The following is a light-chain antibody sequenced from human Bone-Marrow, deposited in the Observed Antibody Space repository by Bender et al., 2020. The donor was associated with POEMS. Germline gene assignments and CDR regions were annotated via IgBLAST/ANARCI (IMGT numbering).Light chain of an antibody. V-gene: IGLV3-21*03. J-gene: IGLJ3*02. CDR2: DDN. Sequence: SYVLTQPPSVSVAPGKTATITCGGENIGTESVHWYQQRPGQAPVLVVYDDNDRPSGIPERISGSRSGTSASLAISGLQSEDEADYYCAVWDDSLNGWVFGGGTKLTVL. CDR3: AVWDDSLNGWV. CDR1: NIGTES.